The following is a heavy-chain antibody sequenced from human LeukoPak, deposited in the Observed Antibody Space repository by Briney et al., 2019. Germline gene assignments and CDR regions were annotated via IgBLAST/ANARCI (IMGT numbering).Heavy chain of an antibody. Sequence: ASVKVSCKASGYTFTSYDINWVRQAPGQGLEWMGWINPNSGGTNYAQKFQGRVTMTRDTSISTAYMELSRLRSDDTAVCYCARAGAGSIDYWGQGTLVTVSS. CDR2: INPNSGGT. CDR3: ARAGAGSIDY. D-gene: IGHD6-13*01. CDR1: GYTFTSYD. J-gene: IGHJ4*02. V-gene: IGHV1-2*02.